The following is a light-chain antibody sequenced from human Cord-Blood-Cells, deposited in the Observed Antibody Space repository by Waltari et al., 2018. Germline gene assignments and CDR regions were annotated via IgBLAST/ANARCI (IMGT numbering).Light chain of an antibody. CDR3: QQSDSTPYP. J-gene: IGKJ2*01. CDR2: DAS. Sequence: DIQITQSPSSLSASVGDRVPITCRAGQSISSYLNWYQQDPGKAPKLLIYDASSLQSGVPSRFSGSGSGTDFTLTISSLQPEDCATYYCQQSDSTPYPFGQGTKLEIK. V-gene: IGKV1-39*01. CDR1: QSISSY.